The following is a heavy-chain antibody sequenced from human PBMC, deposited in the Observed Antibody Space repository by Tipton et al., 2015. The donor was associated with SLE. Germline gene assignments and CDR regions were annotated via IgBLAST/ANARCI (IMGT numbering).Heavy chain of an antibody. Sequence: TLSLTCAVSGDSITSGYYWGWIRQPPRQGLEWIGSVYHRMGTYYNPSLKSRVTISIDTTKNQFSLKMTSVTAADTALYYCVRDPLRDYIQRKDWYFDLWGRGTQVTVSS. J-gene: IGHJ2*01. D-gene: IGHD4-11*01. CDR3: VRDPLRDYIQRKDWYFDL. CDR1: GDSITSGYY. CDR2: VYHRMGT. V-gene: IGHV4-38-2*02.